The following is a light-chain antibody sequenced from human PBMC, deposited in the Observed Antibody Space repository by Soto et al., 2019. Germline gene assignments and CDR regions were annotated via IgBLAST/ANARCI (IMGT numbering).Light chain of an antibody. V-gene: IGKV1-12*01. CDR2: AVS. Sequence: DIQMTQSPSSVSASVGDRVTITCRASQDITSWLAWYQQKPGKAPTLLIYAVSSLQSGVSSRCSGSRSATAFTLTISSLQPEDFATYYWQQANSFPWTFGQGTKVEIK. CDR1: QDITSW. J-gene: IGKJ1*01. CDR3: QQANSFPWT.